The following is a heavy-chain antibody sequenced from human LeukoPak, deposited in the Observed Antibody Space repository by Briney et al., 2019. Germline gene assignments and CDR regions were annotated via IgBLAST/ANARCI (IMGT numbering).Heavy chain of an antibody. J-gene: IGHJ5*02. CDR2: IYDGGST. CDR3: ARDSGTSGEVKFDP. Sequence: SGTLSLTCTVSGGSVNSYYLSWIRQPAGKTLEWIGRIYDGGSTNYNPSLKSRVTMSVDTSKNQISLKLKSVTAADTAVYYCARDSGTSGEVKFDPWGQGALVTVSS. CDR1: GGSVNSYY. V-gene: IGHV4-4*07. D-gene: IGHD3-10*01.